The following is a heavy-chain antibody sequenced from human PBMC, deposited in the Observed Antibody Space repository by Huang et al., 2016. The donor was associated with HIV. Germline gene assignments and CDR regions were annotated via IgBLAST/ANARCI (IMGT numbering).Heavy chain of an antibody. CDR1: GFIFNDFA. CDR2: VRSKACVGAS. V-gene: IGHV3-49*03. J-gene: IGHJ6*03. CDR3: SPSGDDYFYFYMDV. D-gene: IGHD4-17*01. Sequence: QLVESGGDSVQSGRSLRLSCRGSGFIFNDFAINWFRQSRGKGMEWLGLVRSKACVGASKSAPSVKDRFTVSRDEAKNVAFLQMDNLQVDDTAIYYCSPSGDDYFYFYMDVWGNGTTVIVS.